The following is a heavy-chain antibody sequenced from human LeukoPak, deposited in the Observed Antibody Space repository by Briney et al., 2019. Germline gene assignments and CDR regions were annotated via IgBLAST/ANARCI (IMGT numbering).Heavy chain of an antibody. CDR2: INPNSGGT. CDR1: GYTFTSYY. J-gene: IGHJ4*02. V-gene: IGHV1-2*02. D-gene: IGHD6-19*01. CDR3: ARDISPRKSQNSVAGIDYFDY. Sequence: ASVKVSCKASGYTFTSYYMHWVRQAPRQGLEWMGWINPNSGGTNYAQKFQGRVTMTRDTSISTAYMELSRLRSDDTAVYYCARDISPRKSQNSVAGIDYFDYWGQGTLVTVSS.